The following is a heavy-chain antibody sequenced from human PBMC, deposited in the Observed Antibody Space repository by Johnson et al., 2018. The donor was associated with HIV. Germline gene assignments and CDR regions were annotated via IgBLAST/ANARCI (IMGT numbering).Heavy chain of an antibody. CDR1: GFAVSSNY. CDR2: IKSKTAGGTT. V-gene: IGHV3-15*01. Sequence: VQLVESGGGLVQPGGSLRLSCAASGFAVSSNYMSWVRQAPGKGLEWVGRIKSKTAGGTTDYSAPVKGIFTISRDDSKNTLYLQMNSLKTEDTAVYYCTTVLRPKPLDAFDIWGQGTMVTVSS. J-gene: IGHJ3*02. CDR3: TTVLRPKPLDAFDI.